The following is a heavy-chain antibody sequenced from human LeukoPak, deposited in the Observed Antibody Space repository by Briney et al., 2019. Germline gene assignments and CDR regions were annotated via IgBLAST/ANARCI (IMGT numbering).Heavy chain of an antibody. CDR1: GFTFSSYA. CDR3: AREVRSYDFWSGYSYYYYYYGMDV. D-gene: IGHD3-3*01. Sequence: GRSLRLSCAASGFTFSSYAMHWVRQAPGKGLEWVAVISYDGSNKYYADSVKGRFTISRDNSKNTLYLQMNSLRAEDTAVYYCAREVRSYDFWSGYSYYYYYYGMDVWGQGTTVTVSS. J-gene: IGHJ6*02. V-gene: IGHV3-30*04. CDR2: ISYDGSNK.